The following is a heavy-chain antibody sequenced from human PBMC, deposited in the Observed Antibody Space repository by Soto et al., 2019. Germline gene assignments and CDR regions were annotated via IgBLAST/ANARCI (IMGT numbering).Heavy chain of an antibody. D-gene: IGHD6-13*01. J-gene: IGHJ4*02. V-gene: IGHV1-46*01. Sequence: QVQLVQSGAEVKKPGASVKLSCKASGYSFTSYYIDCVRQAPGQGLEWIGMINPSGGSTESAQKFQDRVTMTRDTSTSTVYLELSGLRCEDPAVYFCAREAAVGPIDNWGQGTLVTVSS. CDR2: INPSGGST. CDR3: AREAAVGPIDN. CDR1: GYSFTSYY.